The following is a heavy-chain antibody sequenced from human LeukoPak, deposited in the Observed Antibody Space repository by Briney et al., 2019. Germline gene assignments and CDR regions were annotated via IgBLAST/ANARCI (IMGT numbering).Heavy chain of an antibody. Sequence: APVKVSCKASGYTFTSYAMNWVRQAPGQGLEWMGWINTNTGNPTYAQGFTGRFVFSLDTSVSTAYLQISSLKAEDTAFYYCARGRQAAAVFWFDPWGQGTLVTVSS. V-gene: IGHV7-4-1*02. D-gene: IGHD6-13*01. J-gene: IGHJ5*02. CDR3: ARGRQAAAVFWFDP. CDR2: INTNTGNP. CDR1: GYTFTSYA.